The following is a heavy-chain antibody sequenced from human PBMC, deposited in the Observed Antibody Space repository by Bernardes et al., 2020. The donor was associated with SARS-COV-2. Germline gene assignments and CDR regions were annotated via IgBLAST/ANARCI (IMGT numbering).Heavy chain of an antibody. Sequence: GGSLRLSCVASGFTFSSHSMTWVRQAPGKGLEWVATLSDSGDATSHSDSVKGRFIISRDNSKNTVFLQMNSLRAEDTAEYYCAKERASVVLVGGFLESWGQGTLVTVSS. CDR3: AKERASVVLVGGFLES. D-gene: IGHD2-15*01. V-gene: IGHV3-23*01. CDR1: GFTFSSHS. J-gene: IGHJ4*02. CDR2: LSDSGDAT.